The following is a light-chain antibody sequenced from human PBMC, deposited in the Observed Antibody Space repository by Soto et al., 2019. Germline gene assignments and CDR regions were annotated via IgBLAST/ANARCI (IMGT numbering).Light chain of an antibody. V-gene: IGKV1-5*01. Sequence: STLSASVVDRLTITCRASQNIETGLAWYQQKPGKAPNLLIYDASSLESGVSSRFSGSGSGTEFTLTISSLQPDDFATYYCQHYYSYSGTFGQGTKVDIK. CDR2: DAS. J-gene: IGKJ1*01. CDR3: QHYYSYSGT. CDR1: QNIETG.